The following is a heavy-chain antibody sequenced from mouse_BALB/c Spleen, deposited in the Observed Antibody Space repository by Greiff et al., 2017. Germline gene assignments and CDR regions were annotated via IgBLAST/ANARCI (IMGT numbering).Heavy chain of an antibody. CDR3: AREFYGSSYPWFAY. Sequence: QVHVKQSGPGLVAPSQSLSITCTVSGFSLTSYGVHWVRQPPGKGLEWLGVIWAGGSTNYNSALMSRLSISKDNSKSQVFLKMNSLQTDDTAMYYCAREFYGSSYPWFAYWGQGTLVTVSA. J-gene: IGHJ3*01. V-gene: IGHV2-9*02. CDR1: GFSLTSYG. CDR2: IWAGGST. D-gene: IGHD1-1*01.